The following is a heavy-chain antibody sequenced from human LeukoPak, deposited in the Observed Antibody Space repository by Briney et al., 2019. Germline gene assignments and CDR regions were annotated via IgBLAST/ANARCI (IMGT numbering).Heavy chain of an antibody. V-gene: IGHV3-23*01. CDR1: GFTFRSYA. CDR3: AKIHYFGSGSPDY. J-gene: IGHJ4*02. CDR2: LSGSGGTT. D-gene: IGHD3-10*01. Sequence: GGSLRLSCAASGFTFRSYAMSWVRQAPGKGLEWVSGLSGSGGTTYYADSVKGRFTISRDNSKNTLYLQMNSLRAEDTAVYYCAKIHYFGSGSPDYWGQGTLVTVSS.